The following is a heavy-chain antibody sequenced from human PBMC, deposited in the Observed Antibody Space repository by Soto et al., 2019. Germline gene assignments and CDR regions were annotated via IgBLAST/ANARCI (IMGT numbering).Heavy chain of an antibody. V-gene: IGHV4-59*08. J-gene: IGHJ4*02. D-gene: IGHD5-18*01. CDR1: GGSISSYY. CDR3: ARLSLIQIEYYFDY. Sequence: QVQLQESGPGLVKPSETLALTCTVSGGSISSYYLSWIRQPPGKGLEWIGYIYYSGSTNYNPSLKRRVTISVDTSKNQFSLKLSSVSAADTAVYYCARLSLIQIEYYFDYWGQGTLVTVSS. CDR2: IYYSGST.